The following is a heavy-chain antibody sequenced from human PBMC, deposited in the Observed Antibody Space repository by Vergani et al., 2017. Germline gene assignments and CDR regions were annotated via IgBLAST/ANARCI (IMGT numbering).Heavy chain of an antibody. CDR1: GGSISSYY. D-gene: IGHD3-3*01. V-gene: IGHV4-59*01. CDR3: ASQAYYDFWSGLGWPYYMDV. Sequence: QVQLPESGPGLVKPSETLSLTCTVSGGSISSYYWSWIRQPPGKGLEWIGYIYYSGSTNYNPSLKSRVTISVDTSKNQFSLKLSSVTAADTAVYYCASQAYYDFWSGLGWPYYMDVWGKGTTVTVSS. CDR2: IYYSGST. J-gene: IGHJ6*03.